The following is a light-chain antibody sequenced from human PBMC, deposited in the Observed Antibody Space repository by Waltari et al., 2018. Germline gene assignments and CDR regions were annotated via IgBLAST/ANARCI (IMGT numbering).Light chain of an antibody. CDR1: QRVLYSSNNENY. Sequence: DTLMTQSPVSLAVPLGGRAPINCKSSQRVLYSSNNENYLTWYQPNAGQHPKLLIIWASTRTSGVPDRFSVSGAGTDVNLTIRSLQTVDVAVYCCRQYYNTPLTLGQGPKVEI. CDR2: WAS. J-gene: IGKJ1*01. V-gene: IGKV4-1*01. CDR3: RQYYNTPLT.